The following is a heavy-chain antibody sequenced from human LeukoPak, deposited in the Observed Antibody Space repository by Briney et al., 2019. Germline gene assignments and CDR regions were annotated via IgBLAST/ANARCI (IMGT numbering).Heavy chain of an antibody. CDR3: VREGFYFFDF. CDR1: GFTFSSYG. CDR2: ISSSSSYI. V-gene: IGHV3-21*01. J-gene: IGHJ4*01. Sequence: GGTLRLSCAASGFTFSSYGMSWVRQAPGKGLEWVSSISSSSSYIYYADSVKGRFTISRDNAKDSVYLQMNSLRAEDSATYYCVREGFYFFDFWGQGTLVTVSS.